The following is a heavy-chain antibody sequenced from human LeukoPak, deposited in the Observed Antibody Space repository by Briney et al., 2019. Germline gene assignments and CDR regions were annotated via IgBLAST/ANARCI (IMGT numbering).Heavy chain of an antibody. J-gene: IGHJ4*02. CDR2: IYYSGST. D-gene: IGHD3-22*01. CDR3: ATMIVVPYYFDY. V-gene: IGHV4-31*03. CDR1: GGSISSGGYY. Sequence: PSETLSLTCTVSGGSISSGGYYWSWIRQHPGKGLEWIGYIYYSGSTYYSPSLKSRVTISVDTSKNQFSLKLSSVTAADTAVYYCATMIVVPYYFDYWGQGTLVTVSS.